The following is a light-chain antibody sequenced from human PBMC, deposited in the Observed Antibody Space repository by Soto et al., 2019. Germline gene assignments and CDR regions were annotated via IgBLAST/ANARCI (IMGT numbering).Light chain of an antibody. CDR3: QQSYSTPWT. J-gene: IGKJ1*01. V-gene: IGKV1-39*01. Sequence: DIQMTQSPSSLSASVGDRVAITCRASQSISSYLNWYQQRPGKAPNLLIYSASSLQSGVPSRFSASGSGTDFTLTISSLQPEDFATYHCQQSYSTPWTFGQGTKVDIK. CDR2: SAS. CDR1: QSISSY.